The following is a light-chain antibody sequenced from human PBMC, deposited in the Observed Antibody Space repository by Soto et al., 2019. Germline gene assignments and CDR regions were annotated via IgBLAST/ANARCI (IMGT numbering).Light chain of an antibody. Sequence: QSVLTQPRSVSGSPGQSVTISCTGTSSDVGGYEYVSWYQQYPGKAPKLMIYDVSKRPSGVPDRFSGSKSGNTASLTISGLQAEDEADYYCCSFAGSYTLVFGGGTKVTVL. J-gene: IGLJ3*02. CDR3: CSFAGSYTLV. CDR1: SSDVGGYEY. CDR2: DVS. V-gene: IGLV2-11*01.